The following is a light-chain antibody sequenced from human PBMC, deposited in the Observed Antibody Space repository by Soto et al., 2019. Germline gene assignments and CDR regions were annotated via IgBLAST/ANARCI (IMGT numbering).Light chain of an antibody. Sequence: QSALTQPASVSGSPGQSITISCTGTSSDVGIYNLVSWYQQHPGKAPKLRIYDGSKRPSGVSNRFSDSKSGNTASLTISGLQAEDEADYYCFSYAGSSTSNVVFGGGTKLTVL. CDR1: SSDVGIYNL. J-gene: IGLJ2*01. CDR2: DGS. V-gene: IGLV2-23*01. CDR3: FSYAGSSTSNVV.